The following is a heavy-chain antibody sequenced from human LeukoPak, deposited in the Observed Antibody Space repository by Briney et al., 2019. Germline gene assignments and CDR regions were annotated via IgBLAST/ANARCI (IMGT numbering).Heavy chain of an antibody. V-gene: IGHV1-8*01. Sequence: GASVTVSCKASGYTFTSYDINWVRQATGQGLEWMGWMNPNSGNTGYAQKFQGRVTMTRNTSISTAYMELSSLRSEDTAVYYCARGWWGPPYYGMDVWGQGTTVTAS. D-gene: IGHD2-21*02. CDR2: MNPNSGNT. CDR3: ARGWWGPPYYGMDV. CDR1: GYTFTSYD. J-gene: IGHJ6*02.